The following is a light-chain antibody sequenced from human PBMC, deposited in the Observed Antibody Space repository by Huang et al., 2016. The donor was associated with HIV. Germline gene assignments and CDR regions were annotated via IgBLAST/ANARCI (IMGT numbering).Light chain of an antibody. CDR2: GAS. J-gene: IGKJ3*01. Sequence: EIVMTQSPASLSVSPVGRATLFCRASQSVGSNLAWYQQKPGQAPRLLIYGASPRATGISARLRGSGSGTDFTLTISDLQSEDFAVYYCHQYNDWPITFGPGTKVDIK. CDR3: HQYNDWPIT. CDR1: QSVGSN. V-gene: IGKV3-15*01.